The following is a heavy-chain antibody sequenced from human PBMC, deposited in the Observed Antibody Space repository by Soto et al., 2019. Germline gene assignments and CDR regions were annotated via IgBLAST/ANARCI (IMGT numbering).Heavy chain of an antibody. CDR2: IVVGSGNT. V-gene: IGHV1-58*01. CDR3: AAVPLNCWGYYYDSSGYPYGFNY. D-gene: IGHD3-22*01. CDR1: GFTFTSSA. J-gene: IGHJ4*02. Sequence: ASVRVSCKASGFTFTSSAVQWVRQARGQRLEWIGWIVVGSGNTNYAQKFQERVTITRDMSTSTAYMELSSLRSEDTSVYYCAAVPLNCWGYYYDSSGYPYGFNYWGQGTLVTVSS.